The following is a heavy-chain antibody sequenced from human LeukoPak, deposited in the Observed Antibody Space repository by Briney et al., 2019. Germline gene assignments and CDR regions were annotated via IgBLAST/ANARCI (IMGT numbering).Heavy chain of an antibody. J-gene: IGHJ4*02. CDR3: AVVIVVVVAAITFDY. CDR2: IIPIFGTA. Sequence: SVKVSYKASGGTFSNYAISWVRQAPGQGLEWMGGIIPIFGTANYAQKFQGRVTITADESTSTAYMELSSLRSEDTAVYYCAVVIVVVVAAITFDYWGQGTLVTVSS. D-gene: IGHD2-15*01. CDR1: GGTFSNYA. V-gene: IGHV1-69*01.